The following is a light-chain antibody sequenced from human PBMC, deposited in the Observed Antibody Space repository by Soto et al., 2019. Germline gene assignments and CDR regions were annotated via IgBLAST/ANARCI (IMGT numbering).Light chain of an antibody. CDR2: DVS. V-gene: IGLV2-14*01. CDR3: SSYTSVV. J-gene: IGLJ2*01. Sequence: QSALTQPASVSGSPGQSITISCTGTSSDVGGYNYVSWYQQHPGKDPKLMIYDVSNRPSGVSNRFSGSKSGNTASLTISGLQAEDEADYYCSSYTSVVFGGGTKLTVL. CDR1: SSDVGGYNY.